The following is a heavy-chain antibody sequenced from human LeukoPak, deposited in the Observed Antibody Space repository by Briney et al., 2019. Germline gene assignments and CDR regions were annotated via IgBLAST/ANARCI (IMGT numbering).Heavy chain of an antibody. CDR3: AREVGDFWSGYYVDY. D-gene: IGHD3-3*01. CDR2: INTSGST. V-gene: IGHV4-4*07. J-gene: IGHJ4*02. Sequence: KTSEALSLTCTGSGVSISSYYWSWIRQPAGKGLEWIGRINTSGSTNYNPSLKSRVTMSVDTSKNQFSLKLRSETAADTAVYYCAREVGDFWSGYYVDYWGQGTLVTVSS. CDR1: GVSISSYY.